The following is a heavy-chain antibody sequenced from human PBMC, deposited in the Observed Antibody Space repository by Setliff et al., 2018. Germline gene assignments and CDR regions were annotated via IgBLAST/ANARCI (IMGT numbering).Heavy chain of an antibody. J-gene: IGHJ5*02. V-gene: IGHV4-59*12. CDR3: ARAPQYSNFWYALSWFDP. CDR2: IYYSGDP. CDR1: GDSINPYY. Sequence: SETLSLTCSVSGDSINPYYWTWIRQPPGKGLEWIGFIYYSGDPNYNPSLKSRVTISLDTSKNQFSLKLTSVTAADTAVYYCARAPQYSNFWYALSWFDPWGQGTLVTVSS. D-gene: IGHD3-3*01.